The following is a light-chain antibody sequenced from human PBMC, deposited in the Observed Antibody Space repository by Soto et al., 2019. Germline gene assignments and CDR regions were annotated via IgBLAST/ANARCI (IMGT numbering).Light chain of an antibody. Sequence: QSVLKPPPSVSGAPGQRGTISRTGSSSNIGSGYDVHWYQQLPGTAPKLLIYGNSNRPSGVPDRFSGSKAGTSASLAITGVQAEDEADYYCQSSDSSRSGWVFGGGTKLTVL. J-gene: IGLJ3*02. CDR1: SSNIGSGYD. CDR2: GNS. CDR3: QSSDSSRSGWV. V-gene: IGLV1-40*01.